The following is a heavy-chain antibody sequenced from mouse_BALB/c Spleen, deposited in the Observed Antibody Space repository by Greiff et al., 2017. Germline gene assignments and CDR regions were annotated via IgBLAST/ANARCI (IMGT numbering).Heavy chain of an antibody. CDR2: INPSTGYT. D-gene: IGHD2-3*01. J-gene: IGHJ1*01. V-gene: IGHV1-7*01. CDR1: GYTFTSYW. Sequence: QVQLKESGAELAKPGASVKMSCKASGYTFTSYWMHWVKQRPGQGLEWIGYINPSTGYTEYNQKFKDKATLTADKSSSTAYMQLSSLTSEDSAVYYCARSGYWGYFDVWGAGTTVTVSS. CDR3: ARSGYWGYFDV.